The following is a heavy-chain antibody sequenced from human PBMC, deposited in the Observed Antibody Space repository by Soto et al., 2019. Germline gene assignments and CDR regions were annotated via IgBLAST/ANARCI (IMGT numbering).Heavy chain of an antibody. D-gene: IGHD6-19*01. CDR1: GGSVSSSFF. CDR2: IFHSGSV. Sequence: QVLLQEPGPGLVQPSGTLSLSCAVSGGSVSSSFFWGWVRQPPGKGLEWIGDIFHSGSVNYNPSLKSRVTISIDKSKNQFSLELNSVTTADTAVYYCARSFGWYAIDYWGQGTLVIVSS. V-gene: IGHV4-4*02. CDR3: ARSFGWYAIDY. J-gene: IGHJ4*02.